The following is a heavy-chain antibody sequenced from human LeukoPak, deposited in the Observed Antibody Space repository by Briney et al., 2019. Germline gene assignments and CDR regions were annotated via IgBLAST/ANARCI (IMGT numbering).Heavy chain of an antibody. J-gene: IGHJ4*02. CDR2: ISYDGSNK. V-gene: IGHV3-30-3*01. Sequence: GGSLRLSCAASGFTFSSYAMHWVRQAPGKGVEGGADISYDGSNKYYADSVKGRFTISRVHSTNTLYLQMSRLRAEDTAVYYCARDISLEWSGFDYWGQGTLVTVSS. CDR1: GFTFSSYA. D-gene: IGHD3-3*01. CDR3: ARDISLEWSGFDY.